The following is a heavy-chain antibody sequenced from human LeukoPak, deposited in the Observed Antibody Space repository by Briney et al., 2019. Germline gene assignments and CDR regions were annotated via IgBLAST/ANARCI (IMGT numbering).Heavy chain of an antibody. J-gene: IGHJ4*02. V-gene: IGHV4-59*01. Sequence: SETLSLTCTVSGGSISSYYWSWIRQPPGKGLELIGYIYYSGSTNYNPSLKSRVTISVDTSKNQFSLKLSSVTAADTAVYYCARGLYSSSSGGYYFDYWGQGTLVTVSS. D-gene: IGHD6-6*01. CDR2: IYYSGST. CDR3: ARGLYSSSSGGYYFDY. CDR1: GGSISSYY.